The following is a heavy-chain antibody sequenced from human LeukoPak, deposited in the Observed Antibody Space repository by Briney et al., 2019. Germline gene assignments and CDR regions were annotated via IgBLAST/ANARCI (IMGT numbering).Heavy chain of an antibody. CDR3: AKAFPVAAAVAYYFDY. CDR1: GFTFSSYA. V-gene: IGHV3-23*01. D-gene: IGHD6-13*01. CDR2: ISGSGGST. J-gene: IGHJ4*02. Sequence: PGGSLRLSCAASGFTFSSYAMSWVRQAPGKGLEWVSAISGSGGSTYYADSVKGRFTISRDNSENTLYLQMNSLRVEDTAVYYCAKAFPVAAAVAYYFDYWGQGTLVTVSS.